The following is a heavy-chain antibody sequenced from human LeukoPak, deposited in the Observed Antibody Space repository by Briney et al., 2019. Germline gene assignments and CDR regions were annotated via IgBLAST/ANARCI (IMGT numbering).Heavy chain of an antibody. Sequence: SETLSLTCAVYGGSFIGYYRSWIRQPPGKGLEWIGEINHSGSTNYNASLKSRVTISVDTSKNQFSLRLSSVTAADTAVYYCAPRGDIEHSYGYGKWFDPWGQGTRVTVSS. CDR3: APRGDIEHSYGYGKWFDP. J-gene: IGHJ5*02. CDR2: INHSGST. D-gene: IGHD5-18*01. V-gene: IGHV4-34*01. CDR1: GGSFIGYY.